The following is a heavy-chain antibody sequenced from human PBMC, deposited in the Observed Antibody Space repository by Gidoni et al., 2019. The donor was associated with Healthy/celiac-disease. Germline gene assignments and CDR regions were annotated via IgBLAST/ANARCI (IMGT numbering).Heavy chain of an antibody. CDR2: ISSSSSYI. V-gene: IGHV3-21*01. D-gene: IGHD4-17*01. J-gene: IGHJ4*02. CDR1: GFTFSSYS. CDR3: ARGVGLGGDYGDPEGGLDY. Sequence: EVQLVESGGGLVKPGGSLRLSCAASGFTFSSYSMNWVRQAPGKGLEWVSSISSSSSYIYYADSVKGRFTISRDNAKNSLYLQMNSLRAEDTAVYYCARGVGLGGDYGDPEGGLDYWGQGTLVTVSS.